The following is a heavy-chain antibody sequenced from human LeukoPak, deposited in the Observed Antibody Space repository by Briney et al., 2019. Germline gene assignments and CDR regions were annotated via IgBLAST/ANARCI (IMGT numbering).Heavy chain of an antibody. CDR3: SSTAPVVGAINY. CDR2: ARNKANGYTT. J-gene: IGHJ4*02. Sequence: GGPLRLSCAASGFTFSDHYMDWVRQAPGKGLEWVGRARNKANGYTTEYAASVRGSFTISRDDSNNSLYLQMNSLNTEDTALYYCSSTAPVVGAINYWGQGTLVTVSS. CDR1: GFTFSDHY. V-gene: IGHV3-72*01. D-gene: IGHD1-26*01.